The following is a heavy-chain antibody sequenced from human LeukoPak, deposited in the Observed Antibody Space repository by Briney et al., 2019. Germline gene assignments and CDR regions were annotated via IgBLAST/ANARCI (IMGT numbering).Heavy chain of an antibody. CDR3: ARGRDGYNDFGYFDY. D-gene: IGHD5-24*01. J-gene: IGHJ4*02. CDR2: INPNSGGT. V-gene: IGHV1-2*02. Sequence: ASVKVSCKASGYTFTGYYTRWVRQAPGQGLEWMGWINPNSGGTNYAQKFQGRVTMTRDTSISTAYMELSRLGSDDTAVYYCARGRDGYNDFGYFDYWGQGTLVTVSS. CDR1: GYTFTGYY.